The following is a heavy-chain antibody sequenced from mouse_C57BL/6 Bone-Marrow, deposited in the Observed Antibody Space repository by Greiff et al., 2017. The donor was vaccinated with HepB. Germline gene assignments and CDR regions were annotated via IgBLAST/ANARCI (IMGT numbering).Heavy chain of an antibody. Sequence: VQVVESGAELVKPWASVKLSCKASGYTFTEYTIHWVKQRSGQGLEWIGWFYPGSGSIKYNEKFKDKATLTADKSSSTVYMELSRLTSEDSAVYFCAIHRYYYGSSPFAYWGQGTLVTVSA. CDR2: FYPGSGSI. CDR1: GYTFTEYT. CDR3: AIHRYYYGSSPFAY. J-gene: IGHJ3*01. V-gene: IGHV1-62-2*01. D-gene: IGHD1-1*01.